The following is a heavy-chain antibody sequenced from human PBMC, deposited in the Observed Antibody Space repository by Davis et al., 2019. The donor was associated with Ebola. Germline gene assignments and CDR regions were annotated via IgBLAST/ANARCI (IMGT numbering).Heavy chain of an antibody. CDR3: ASGGITMVQGEPRYGMDV. V-gene: IGHV1-69*06. CDR1: GGTFSSYA. CDR2: IIPIFGTA. Sequence: SVKVSCRASGGTFSSYAISWVRQAPGQGLEWMGGIIPIFGTANYAQKFQGRVTITADKSTSTAYMELSSLRSEDTAVYYCASGGITMVQGEPRYGMDVWGQGTTVTVSS. J-gene: IGHJ6*02. D-gene: IGHD3-10*01.